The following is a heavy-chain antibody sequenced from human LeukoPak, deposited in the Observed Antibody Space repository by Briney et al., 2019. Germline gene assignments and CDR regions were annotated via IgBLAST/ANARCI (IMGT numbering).Heavy chain of an antibody. V-gene: IGHV3-66*01. CDR2: IYFGGTI. D-gene: IGHD7-27*01. Sequence: GGSLRLSCAASGFTVSSNHMSWVRQAPGQGLEWVSVIYFGGTIYYADSVKGRFTISRDNSHNTVYLEMHSLRAEDTAVYYCARDGENYYYDYWGQGTLVTVST. J-gene: IGHJ4*02. CDR3: ARDGENYYYDY. CDR1: GFTVSSNH.